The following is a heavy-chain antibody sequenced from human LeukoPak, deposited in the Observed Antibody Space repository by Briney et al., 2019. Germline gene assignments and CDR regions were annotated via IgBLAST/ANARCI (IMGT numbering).Heavy chain of an antibody. J-gene: IGHJ1*01. D-gene: IGHD2-21*01. V-gene: IGHV3-21*01. CDR2: ISSSSSYI. CDR1: GLTFSSYS. CDR3: ARDIAYCGGDCYSGYFQH. Sequence: GGSLRLXCAASGLTFSSYSMNWVRQAPGKGLEWVSSISSSSSYIYYADSVKGRFTISRDNAKNSLYLQMNSLRAEDTAVYYCARDIAYCGGDCYSGYFQHWGQGTLVTVSS.